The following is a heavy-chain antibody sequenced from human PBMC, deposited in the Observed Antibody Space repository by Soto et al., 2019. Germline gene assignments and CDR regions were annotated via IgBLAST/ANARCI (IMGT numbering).Heavy chain of an antibody. CDR1: GGTFSSYA. J-gene: IGHJ5*02. Sequence: QVQLVQSGAEVKKPGSSVKVSCKASGGTFSSYAISWVRQAPGQGLEWMGGIIPIFGTANYAQKFQGRVTITADESTSTAYMELSSLRSEDTAVYYCARDRVAVAGTGVNGFDPWGQGTLVTVSS. CDR3: ARDRVAVAGTGVNGFDP. CDR2: IIPIFGTA. V-gene: IGHV1-69*01. D-gene: IGHD6-19*01.